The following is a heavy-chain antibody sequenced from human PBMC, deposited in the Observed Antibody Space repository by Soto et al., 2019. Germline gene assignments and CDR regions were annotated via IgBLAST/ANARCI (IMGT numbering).Heavy chain of an antibody. D-gene: IGHD6-13*01. CDR3: TTDQVPWSSSWYVEY. CDR1: GFTFSNAW. J-gene: IGHJ4*02. Sequence: GGSLRLSCAASGFTFSNAWMNWVRQAPGKGLEWVGRIKSKTDGGTTDYAAPVKGRFTISRDDSKNTLYLQMNSLKSEDTAVYYCTTDQVPWSSSWYVEYWGQGTLVTVSS. V-gene: IGHV3-15*07. CDR2: IKSKTDGGTT.